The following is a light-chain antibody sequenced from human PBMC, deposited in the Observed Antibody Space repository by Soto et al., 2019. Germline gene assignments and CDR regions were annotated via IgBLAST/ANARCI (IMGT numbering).Light chain of an antibody. CDR1: QSISSW. V-gene: IGKV1-5*01. CDR3: QQYNSYPWT. Sequence: DIQMTQSPSTLAASVGDRVTITCRASQSISSWLAWYQQKQGKAPKLLIYDASSLESGVPSRFSRSGSGTEFTLTISSLQPDDFATYYCQQYNSYPWTFGQGTKVEIK. CDR2: DAS. J-gene: IGKJ1*01.